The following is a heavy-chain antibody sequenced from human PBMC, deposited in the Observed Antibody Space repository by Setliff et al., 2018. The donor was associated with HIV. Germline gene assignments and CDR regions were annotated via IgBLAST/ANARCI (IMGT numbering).Heavy chain of an antibody. V-gene: IGHV4-34*01. J-gene: IGHJ5*01. CDR1: GGSFNEYY. CDR3: ARVKRDQAWGSQHYISCWFDS. CDR2: VNHKGST. Sequence: SETLSLTCAVYGGSFNEYYWTGIRQSPGKGREWIGEVNHKGSTNYTPSLKIRVTISVDTSKNQFSLKLTSVAAADTAVYYCARVKRDQAWGSQHYISCWFDSWGQGTLVTVSS. D-gene: IGHD3-16*02.